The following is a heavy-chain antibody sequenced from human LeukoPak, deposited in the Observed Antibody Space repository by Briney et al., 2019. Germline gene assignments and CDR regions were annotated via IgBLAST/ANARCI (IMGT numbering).Heavy chain of an antibody. CDR1: GGSISSYY. CDR3: ARMDSSGYYSPNFDY. Sequence: SETLSLTCTVSGGSISSYYWSWIRQPPGKGLEWIGYICYSGSTNYNPSLKSRVTISVDTSKNQFSLKLSSVTAADTAVYYCARMDSSGYYSPNFDYWGQGTLVTVSS. V-gene: IGHV4-59*08. D-gene: IGHD3-22*01. J-gene: IGHJ4*02. CDR2: ICYSGST.